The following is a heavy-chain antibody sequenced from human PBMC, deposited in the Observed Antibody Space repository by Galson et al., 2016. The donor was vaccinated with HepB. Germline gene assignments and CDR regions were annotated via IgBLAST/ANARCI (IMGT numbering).Heavy chain of an antibody. J-gene: IGHJ4*02. CDR2: ISGGGGAT. D-gene: IGHD4/OR15-4a*01. V-gene: IGHV3-23*01. CDR1: RLILMSSA. Sequence: SLRLSCAGTRLILMSSAMSWVRQAPGKGLEWVAGISGGGGATYYADFVRGRFNISRDNVKDILYLQMDSLRVEDTAIYFCAKSAYNDYGILSYIDHWGQGALVTVSS. CDR3: AKSAYNDYGILSYIDH.